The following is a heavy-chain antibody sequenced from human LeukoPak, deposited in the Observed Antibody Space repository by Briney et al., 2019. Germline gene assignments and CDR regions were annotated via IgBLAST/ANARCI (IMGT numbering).Heavy chain of an antibody. D-gene: IGHD3-16*01. CDR3: ARETSQKGAHYMDA. CDR2: IHTSGST. Sequence: PSETLSLTCTVSGGSISSYYWSWIRQPAGKGLEWIGRIHTSGSTNYNPSLKSRVTISVDTSKNQFSLKLSSVTAADTAVYYCARETSQKGAHYMDAWGKGTTVTISS. J-gene: IGHJ6*03. V-gene: IGHV4-4*07. CDR1: GGSISSYY.